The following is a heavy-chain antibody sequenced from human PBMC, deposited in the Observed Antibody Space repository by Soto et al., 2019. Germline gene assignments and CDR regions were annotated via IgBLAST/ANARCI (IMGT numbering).Heavy chain of an antibody. V-gene: IGHV1-18*01. J-gene: IGHJ4*02. CDR1: GYTFTAYG. CDR2: VSTNNVDT. Sequence: ASVKVSCKTSGYTFTAYGLAWLRQAPGQRPEWMGWVSTNNVDTNYAQKFQGRVTMTTETSTRTTYMELRSLRSDDTAVYYCARELNTDPSAYYSFAYWGQGTLVTVS. CDR3: ARELNTDPSAYYSFAY. D-gene: IGHD3-22*01.